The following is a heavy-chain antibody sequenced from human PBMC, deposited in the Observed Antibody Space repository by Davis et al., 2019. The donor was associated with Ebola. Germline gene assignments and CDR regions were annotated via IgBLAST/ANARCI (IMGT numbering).Heavy chain of an antibody. CDR3: ARVKMVYAIGYYGMDV. D-gene: IGHD2-8*01. CDR2: IKRKTDGGTT. J-gene: IGHJ6*02. CDR1: GFTFSNAW. V-gene: IGHV3-15*01. Sequence: GESLKISCAASGFTFSNAWMSWVRQAPGKGLEWVGRIKRKTDGGTTDYAAPVKGRFTISRDDSKNTLYLQMNSLKTEDTAVYYCARVKMVYAIGYYGMDVWGQGTTVTVSS.